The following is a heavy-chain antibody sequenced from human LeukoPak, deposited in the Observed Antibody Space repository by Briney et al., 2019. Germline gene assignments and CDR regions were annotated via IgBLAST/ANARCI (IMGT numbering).Heavy chain of an antibody. V-gene: IGHV4-34*01. CDR1: AESFSGYY. CDR2: INHSGSTT. CDR3: ARKSGYARDY. D-gene: IGHD5-12*01. Sequence: SETLSLTCAVYAESFSGYYWNWIRQPPGEGLEWIGEINHSGSTTNYNPSLKSRVTMSVDMSKNQFSLKLSSVTAADTAVYYCARKSGYARDYWGQGTLVTVSS. J-gene: IGHJ4*02.